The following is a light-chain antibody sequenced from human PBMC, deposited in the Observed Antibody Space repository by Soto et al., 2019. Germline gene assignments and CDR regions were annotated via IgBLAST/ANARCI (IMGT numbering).Light chain of an antibody. Sequence: QAVLTQPASVSGSPGQSITISCSGTSSDIGTYDHVAWFQQFPGKTPKLMIYSVSNRPSGVSHRFSGSKSGNTASLTISGLQAEDEADYYCISYTVSRSYVFGTGTKLTVL. CDR1: SSDIGTYDH. V-gene: IGLV2-14*01. CDR3: ISYTVSRSYV. CDR2: SVS. J-gene: IGLJ1*01.